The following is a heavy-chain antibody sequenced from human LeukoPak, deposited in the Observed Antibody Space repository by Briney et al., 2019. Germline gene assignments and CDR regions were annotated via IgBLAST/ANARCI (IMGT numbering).Heavy chain of an antibody. CDR3: ARDRIAARHSLAPFDY. CDR1: GYTFTTYL. CDR2: INPSGGSA. Sequence: ASVKVSCKASGYTFTTYLIHWVRQAPGQGLEWMGIINPSGGSASYAPNLQGRVTMTRDTSASIVYMELSSLRSEDTAVYYCARDRIAARHSLAPFDYWGQGTLVTVSS. D-gene: IGHD6-6*01. J-gene: IGHJ4*02. V-gene: IGHV1-46*04.